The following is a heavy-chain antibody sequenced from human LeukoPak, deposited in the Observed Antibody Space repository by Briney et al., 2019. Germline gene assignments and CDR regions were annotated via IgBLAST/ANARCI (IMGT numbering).Heavy chain of an antibody. CDR3: ARAKYYYDSSGYYSFDY. J-gene: IGHJ4*02. D-gene: IGHD3-22*01. CDR2: IYYSGST. CDR1: GGSISSYY. Sequence: PSETLSLTCTVSGGSISSYYWSWIRQPPGKGLEWIGYIYYSGSTNYNPSLKSRVTISVDTPKNQFSLKLSSVTAADTAVYYCARAKYYYDSSGYYSFDYWGQGTLVTVSS. V-gene: IGHV4-59*01.